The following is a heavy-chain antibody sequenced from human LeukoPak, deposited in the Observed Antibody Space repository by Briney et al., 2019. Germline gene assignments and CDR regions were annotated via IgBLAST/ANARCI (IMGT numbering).Heavy chain of an antibody. CDR1: GGTFSSYA. J-gene: IGHJ4*02. CDR3: ARGVGLYYFDY. CDR2: IIPIFGTA. D-gene: IGHD1-26*01. Sequence: SVKVSCTASGGTFSSYAISWVRQAPGQGLEWMGGIIPIFGTANYAQKFQGRVTITADESTSTAYMELSSLRSEDTAVYYCARGVGLYYFDYWGQGTLVTVSS. V-gene: IGHV1-69*13.